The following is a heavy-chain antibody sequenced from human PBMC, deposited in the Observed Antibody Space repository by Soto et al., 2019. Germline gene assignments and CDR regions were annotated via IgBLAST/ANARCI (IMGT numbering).Heavy chain of an antibody. Sequence: EVQLVESGGGLVQPGRSLRPSCAASGFTFDDYAMHWVRQAPGKGLEWVSGISWNSGSIGYADSVKGRFTISRDNAKNSLYLQMNSLRAEDTALYYCAKDIEAEYYYYYMDVWGKGTTVTVSS. V-gene: IGHV3-9*01. D-gene: IGHD6-13*01. CDR3: AKDIEAEYYYYYMDV. CDR2: ISWNSGSI. J-gene: IGHJ6*03. CDR1: GFTFDDYA.